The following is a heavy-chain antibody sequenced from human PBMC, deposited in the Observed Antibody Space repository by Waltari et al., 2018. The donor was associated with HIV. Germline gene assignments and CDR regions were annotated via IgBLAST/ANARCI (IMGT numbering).Heavy chain of an antibody. V-gene: IGHV4-34*01. J-gene: IGHJ4*02. D-gene: IGHD3-10*01. CDR3: AGDSPSYGSGSSIVDY. CDR1: GGSFSGYY. Sequence: QVQLQQWGAGLLKPSETLSLTCAVYGGSFSGYYWSWIRQPPGKGLEWIGKINHSGSTNYNPSLKSRVTISVDTSKNQFSLKLSSVTAADTAVYYCAGDSPSYGSGSSIVDYWGQGTLVTVSS. CDR2: INHSGST.